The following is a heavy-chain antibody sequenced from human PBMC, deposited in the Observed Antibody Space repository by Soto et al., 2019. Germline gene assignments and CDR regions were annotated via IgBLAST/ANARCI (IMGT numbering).Heavy chain of an antibody. Sequence: QVQLVESGGGVVQPGRSLRLSCAASGFTFSSYAMHWVRQAPGKGLEWVAVISYDGSNKYYADSVKGRFTISRDNSKNTLYLQMNSLRAEDTAVYYCARSPGYQLLDYWGQGTLVTVSS. CDR3: ARSPGYQLLDY. CDR1: GFTFSSYA. D-gene: IGHD6-25*01. J-gene: IGHJ4*02. CDR2: ISYDGSNK. V-gene: IGHV3-30-3*01.